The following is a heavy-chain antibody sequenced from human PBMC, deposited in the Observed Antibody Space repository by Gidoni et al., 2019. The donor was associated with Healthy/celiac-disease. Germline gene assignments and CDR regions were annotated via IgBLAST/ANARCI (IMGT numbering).Heavy chain of an antibody. J-gene: IGHJ1*01. Sequence: VQLVQSGTAVKTPGSSVKVSCKASGGTFSSDAISWVRQAPGQGLEWMGGIIPIFGTANYAQKCQGRVTITADKSTRTAYMELSSLRSEDTAVYYCARDGGSGSYSEYFQHWGQGTLVTVSS. CDR3: ARDGGSGSYSEYFQH. CDR1: GGTFSSDA. CDR2: IIPIFGTA. V-gene: IGHV1-69*06. D-gene: IGHD3-10*01.